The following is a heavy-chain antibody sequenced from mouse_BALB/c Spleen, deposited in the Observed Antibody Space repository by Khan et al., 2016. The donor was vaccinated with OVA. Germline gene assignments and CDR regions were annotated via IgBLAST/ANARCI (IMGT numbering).Heavy chain of an antibody. CDR1: GCTFTEYT. Sequence: VQLQQSGPELAKPGASVKISCKTSGCTFTEYTMHWVKQSHGKSLEWIGGIIPNNGGTNYNQKFKGKATLTVDKSSSTAYMELRSLTSEDSAVYYCARGAYYRYDGYFDVWGAGTTVTVSS. CDR2: IIPNNGGT. J-gene: IGHJ1*01. CDR3: ARGAYYRYDGYFDV. D-gene: IGHD2-14*01. V-gene: IGHV1-18*01.